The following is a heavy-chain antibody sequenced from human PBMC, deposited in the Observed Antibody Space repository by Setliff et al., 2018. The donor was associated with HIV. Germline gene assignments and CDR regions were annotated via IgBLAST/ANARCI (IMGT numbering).Heavy chain of an antibody. J-gene: IGHJ6*04. V-gene: IGHV4-31*02. Sequence: SWVRQAPGKGLEWIGYIFYSGSTYYNPSLKSRAAISVDTSENYFSLRLNSVTAADTAVYYCARGPPPSGMDVWGKGTSVTVSS. CDR3: ARGPPPSGMDV. CDR2: IFYSGST.